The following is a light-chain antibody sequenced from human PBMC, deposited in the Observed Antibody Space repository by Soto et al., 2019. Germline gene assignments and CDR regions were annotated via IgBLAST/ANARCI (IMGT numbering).Light chain of an antibody. CDR2: DAS. V-gene: IGKV3-15*01. CDR3: QQYNDWPPIT. Sequence: TQSASTLSWSPGERATLSCGASQSVSSNLAWYQQKPGQAPRLLIYDASTRATVIPARFSGSGSGTEFTLTISSLQSEDFAVYYCQQYNDWPPITFGQGTRLEIK. J-gene: IGKJ5*01. CDR1: QSVSSN.